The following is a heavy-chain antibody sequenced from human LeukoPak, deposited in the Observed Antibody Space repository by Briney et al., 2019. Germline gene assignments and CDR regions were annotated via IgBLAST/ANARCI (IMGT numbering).Heavy chain of an antibody. CDR3: AKVFEVRGARRPKDY. Sequence: GGSLRLSCAASGFTFSDYGMHWVRQAPGKGLEWVALISYDGGNKFYADSVRDRFAISRDNSKNTLFLQMNSLRIEDTAVYYCAKVFEVRGARRPKDYWGQGTLVIVSS. V-gene: IGHV3-30*18. D-gene: IGHD3-10*01. CDR1: GFTFSDYG. CDR2: ISYDGGNK. J-gene: IGHJ4*02.